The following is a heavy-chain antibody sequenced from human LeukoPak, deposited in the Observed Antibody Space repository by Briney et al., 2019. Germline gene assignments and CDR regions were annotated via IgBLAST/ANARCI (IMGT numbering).Heavy chain of an antibody. CDR2: ISGSGGST. D-gene: IGHD3-22*01. Sequence: GGSLRLSCAASGFTFSSYGMSWVRQAPGKGLEWVSAISGSGGSTYYADSVKGRFTISRDNSKNTLYLQMNSLRAEDTAVYYCAERSASSGYVFDYWGQGTLVTVSS. CDR1: GFTFSSYG. J-gene: IGHJ4*02. V-gene: IGHV3-23*01. CDR3: AERSASSGYVFDY.